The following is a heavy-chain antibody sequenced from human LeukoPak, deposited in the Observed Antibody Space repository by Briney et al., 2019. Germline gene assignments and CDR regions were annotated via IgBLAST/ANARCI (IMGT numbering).Heavy chain of an antibody. CDR3: ASGRDGYRVLFDY. CDR1: GGTFSSYA. CDR2: IIPIFGTA. Sequence: SVKVSCKASGGTFSSYAISWVRQAPGQGLEWMGGIIPIFGTANYAQKFQGRVTITTDESTNTAYMELSSLRSEDTAVCYCASGRDGYRVLFDYWGQGTLVTVSS. V-gene: IGHV1-69*05. J-gene: IGHJ4*02. D-gene: IGHD5-24*01.